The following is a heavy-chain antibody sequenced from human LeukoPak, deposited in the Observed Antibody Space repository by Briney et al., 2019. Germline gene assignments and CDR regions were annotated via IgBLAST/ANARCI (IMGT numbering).Heavy chain of an antibody. D-gene: IGHD1-26*01. V-gene: IGHV1-2*02. CDR3: ARATGATIAFDI. Sequence: ASVKVSCKASGYTFTGYYMHWVRQAPVQGLEWMGWINPNSGGTNYAQKFQGRVTMTRDTSISTAYMELSRLRSDDTAVYYCARATGATIAFDIWGQGTMVTVSS. CDR1: GYTFTGYY. J-gene: IGHJ3*02. CDR2: INPNSGGT.